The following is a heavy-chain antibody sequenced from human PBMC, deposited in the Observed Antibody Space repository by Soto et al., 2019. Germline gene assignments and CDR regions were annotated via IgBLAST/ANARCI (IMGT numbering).Heavy chain of an antibody. Sequence: SETLSLTCTVSGGSISSSSYYWGWLRQPPGKGLEWIGSLYYSGSTYYNPSLKSRVTISVDTNKNPFSLKLISVTAADTAVYYCARGGGRITIFGVLSRPPMDFWGQGTTVTVSS. CDR3: ARGGGRITIFGVLSRPPMDF. CDR2: LYYSGST. D-gene: IGHD3-3*01. J-gene: IGHJ6*02. CDR1: GGSISSSSYY. V-gene: IGHV4-39*07.